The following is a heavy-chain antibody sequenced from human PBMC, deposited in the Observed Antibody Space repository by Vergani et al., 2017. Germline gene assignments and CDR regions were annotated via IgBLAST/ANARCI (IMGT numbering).Heavy chain of an antibody. CDR1: GYSISSGYY. Sequence: QVQLQESGPGLVKPSETLSLTCTVSGYSISSGYYWGWIRQPPGKGLEWIGSIYHSGSTYYNPSLKSRVTISVDTSKNQFSLKLSSVTAADTAVYYCAXDMGPHCSSTSCYYMDVWGKGTTVTVSS. CDR3: AXDMGPHCSSTSCYYMDV. J-gene: IGHJ6*03. V-gene: IGHV4-38-2*02. D-gene: IGHD2-2*01. CDR2: IYHSGST.